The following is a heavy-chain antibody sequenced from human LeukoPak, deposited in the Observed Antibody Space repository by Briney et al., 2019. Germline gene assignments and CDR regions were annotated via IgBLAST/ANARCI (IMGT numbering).Heavy chain of an antibody. Sequence: PSETLSLTCTVSGGSISSGDYYWSWIRQPPGKGLEWIGYIYYSGSTYYNPSLKSRVTISVDTSKNQFSLKLSSVTAADTAVYYCARDFWSGSGPFFDYWGQGTLVTVSS. CDR3: ARDFWSGSGPFFDY. CDR2: IYYSGST. CDR1: GGSISSGDYY. D-gene: IGHD3-3*01. V-gene: IGHV4-30-4*08. J-gene: IGHJ4*02.